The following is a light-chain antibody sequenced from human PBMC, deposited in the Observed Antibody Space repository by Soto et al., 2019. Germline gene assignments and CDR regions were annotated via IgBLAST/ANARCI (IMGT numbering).Light chain of an antibody. CDR3: QQYYSTPHT. V-gene: IGKV4-1*01. CDR1: QSVLYSSNNKNY. Sequence: DIVMTQSPDSLAVSLGERATINCKSSQSVLYSSNNKNYLAWYQQKPGQPPKLPIYWASTRESGVPDRFSGSGSGKDFTLTISSLQAEDVAVYYCQQYYSTPHTFGQGTKLEIK. CDR2: WAS. J-gene: IGKJ2*01.